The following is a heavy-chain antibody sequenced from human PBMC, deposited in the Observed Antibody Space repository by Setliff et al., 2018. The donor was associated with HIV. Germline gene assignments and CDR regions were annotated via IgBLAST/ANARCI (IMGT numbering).Heavy chain of an antibody. D-gene: IGHD2-8*01. CDR2: IFYTGST. Sequence: TSETLSLTCTVSGGSISSTNYFWGWIRQPPGKGLEWIGDIFYTGSTYYNPSLKSRVAISVDTSENQFSLKLNSVTAADTAVYYCARRGRDGVFIMFATGFDPWGQGALVTVSS. V-gene: IGHV4-39*01. CDR1: GGSISSTNYF. CDR3: ARRGRDGVFIMFATGFDP. J-gene: IGHJ5*02.